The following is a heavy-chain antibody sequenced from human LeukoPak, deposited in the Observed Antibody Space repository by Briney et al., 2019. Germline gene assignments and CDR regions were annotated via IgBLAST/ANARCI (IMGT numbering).Heavy chain of an antibody. J-gene: IGHJ4*02. CDR1: GFTFSSHG. CDR3: AKDDAWLQYGN. Sequence: PGRSLRLSCAASGFTFSSHGMNWVRQAPGKGLEWVSGISPNGVITYYADSVKGQFTISRDNSKGTVYLQMNSLRPEDTAVYYCAKDDAWLQYGNWGRGTLVTVSS. CDR2: ISPNGVIT. D-gene: IGHD5-24*01. V-gene: IGHV3-23*01.